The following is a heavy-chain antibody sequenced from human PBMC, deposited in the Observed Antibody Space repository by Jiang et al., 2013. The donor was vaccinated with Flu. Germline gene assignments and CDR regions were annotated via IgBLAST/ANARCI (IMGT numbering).Heavy chain of an antibody. CDR2: IYYTGRT. Sequence: SGPGLVKPSQTLSLTCTVSGGSITNADHYWNWVRQPPGKGLEWIGYIYYTGRTWYNPSLEGRLSISVDTSKNEFSLHVPSVTASDAGVYYCARGTLWLGNLLWGQGAPVTVSS. CDR1: GGSITNADHY. D-gene: IGHD2-21*01. J-gene: IGHJ4*02. CDR3: ARGTLWLGNLL. V-gene: IGHV4-30-4*01.